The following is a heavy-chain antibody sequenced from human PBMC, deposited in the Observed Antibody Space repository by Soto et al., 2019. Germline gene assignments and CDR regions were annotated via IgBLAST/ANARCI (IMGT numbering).Heavy chain of an antibody. Sequence: HPGGSLSLSCADSGFTVSSNYMSWVRQAPGKGLEWVSVIYSGGSTYYADSVKGRFTISRDNSKNTLYLQMNSLRAEDTAVYYCASSSNYYYYMDVWGKGTTVTVSS. V-gene: IGHV3-66*01. D-gene: IGHD6-6*01. CDR1: GFTVSSNY. CDR3: ASSSNYYYYMDV. J-gene: IGHJ6*03. CDR2: IYSGGST.